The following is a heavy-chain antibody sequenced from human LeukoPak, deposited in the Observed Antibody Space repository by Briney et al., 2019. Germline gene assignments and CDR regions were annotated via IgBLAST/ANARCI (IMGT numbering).Heavy chain of an antibody. CDR1: GFTFDDYA. CDR3: AKDRGYSYGRGIYYFDY. Sequence: GGSLRLSCAASGFTFDDYAMHWVRQAPGKGLEWVSLISGDGGSTYYADSVKGRFTISRDNSKNSLYLQMNSLRTEDTALYYCAKDRGYSYGRGIYYFDYWGQGTLVAVSS. CDR2: ISGDGGST. D-gene: IGHD5-18*01. V-gene: IGHV3-43*02. J-gene: IGHJ4*02.